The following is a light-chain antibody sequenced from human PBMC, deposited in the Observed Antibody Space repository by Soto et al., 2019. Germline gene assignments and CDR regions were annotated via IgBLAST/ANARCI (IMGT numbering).Light chain of an antibody. J-gene: IGKJ1*01. CDR2: KAS. CDR1: QSLNSW. V-gene: IGKV1-5*03. CDR3: QQYNLSPWT. Sequence: DIQMTQSPSTLSTSVGDRVTITCRASQSLNSWLAWYQQKPGKAPKLLIYKASTLESGVPSRFSGSGSGTEFTLTSSSLHPDDFASYYCQQYNLSPWTFGQGTKVEIK.